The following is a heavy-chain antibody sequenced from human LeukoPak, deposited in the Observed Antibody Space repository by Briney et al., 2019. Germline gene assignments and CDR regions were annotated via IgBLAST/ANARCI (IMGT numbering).Heavy chain of an antibody. CDR3: ARLVVTATHFDS. CDR1: GFTVSSNY. D-gene: IGHD2-21*02. V-gene: IGHV3-66*04. Sequence: GGSLRLSCAASGFTVSSNYMSWVRQAPGKGLEWVSIIYSGGHTYYADSVEGRFTISRDNSKNTLFLHMNSLRAEDTAVYYCARLVVTATHFDSWGQGTLVTVSS. J-gene: IGHJ4*02. CDR2: IYSGGHT.